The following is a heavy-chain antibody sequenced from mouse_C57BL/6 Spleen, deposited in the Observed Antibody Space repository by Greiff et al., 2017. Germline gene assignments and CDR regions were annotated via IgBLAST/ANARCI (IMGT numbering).Heavy chain of an antibody. CDR1: GYTFTDYN. J-gene: IGHJ1*03. V-gene: IGHV1-22*01. CDR3: ARETLLRWYFDV. CDR2: INPNNGGT. D-gene: IGHD1-1*01. Sequence: EVQLQQSGPELVKPGASVKMSCKASGYTFTDYNMHWVKQSHGKSLEWIGYINPNNGGTSYNQKFKGKATLTVNKSSSTAYMELRSLTSEDSAVYYWARETLLRWYFDVWGTGTTVTVSS.